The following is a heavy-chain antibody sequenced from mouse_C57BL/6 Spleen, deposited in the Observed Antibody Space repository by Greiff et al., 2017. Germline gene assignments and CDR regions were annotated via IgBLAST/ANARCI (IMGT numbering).Heavy chain of an antibody. Sequence: VQLQQSGAELVRPGASVKLSCTASGFNIKDDYMHWVKQRPEQGLEWIGWIDPENGDTEYASKFQGKATITADTSSNTAYLQLSSLTSEDTAVYYCTFYYGRSYVGYFDVWGTGTTVTVSS. CDR3: TFYYGRSYVGYFDV. V-gene: IGHV14-4*01. J-gene: IGHJ1*03. CDR1: GFNIKDDY. CDR2: IDPENGDT. D-gene: IGHD1-1*01.